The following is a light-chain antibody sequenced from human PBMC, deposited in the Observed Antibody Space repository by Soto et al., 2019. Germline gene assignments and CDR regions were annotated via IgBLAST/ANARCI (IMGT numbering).Light chain of an antibody. CDR1: QSISVY. CDR2: DAS. V-gene: IGKV1-5*01. J-gene: IGKJ1*01. Sequence: DTQMTQSPSTLSASVGDRVTITCRSSQSISVYLAWYQQKPGKAPKLLIYDASSLESGVPSRFSGSASGTEFTLTISSLQPEDFAVYYCQQYDSSPRTFCQGTKVE. CDR3: QQYDSSPRT.